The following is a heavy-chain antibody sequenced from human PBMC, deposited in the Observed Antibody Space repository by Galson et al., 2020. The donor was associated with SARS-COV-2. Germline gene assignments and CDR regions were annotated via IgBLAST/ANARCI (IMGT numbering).Heavy chain of an antibody. J-gene: IGHJ6*03. CDR1: GGSISGSY. CDR3: ARTRYLEAGYYMDV. V-gene: IGHV4-59*01. D-gene: IGHD3-3*01. CDR2: MFSNGGT. Sequence: SETLSLTCTVSGGSISGSYWSWIRQPPGKTLESVGYMFSNGGTKYNPSLKSRVTISGDTSKKQFSLILTSVTAADTAVYYCARTRYLEAGYYMDVWGKGTTVIVSS.